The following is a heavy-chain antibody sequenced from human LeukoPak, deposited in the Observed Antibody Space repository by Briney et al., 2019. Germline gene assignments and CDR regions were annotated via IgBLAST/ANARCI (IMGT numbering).Heavy chain of an antibody. CDR1: GFAFSNYS. D-gene: IGHD3-16*01. Sequence: GGSLRLSCAASGFAFSNYSMNWVRLASGKGLEWIAAITSDSHYIYYADSMRGRFTISRDNAENSVYLQMNGLRADDTAVYYCASGGATVWGYWGQGALVIVSS. CDR2: ITSDSHYI. J-gene: IGHJ4*02. V-gene: IGHV3-21*01. CDR3: ASGGATVWGY.